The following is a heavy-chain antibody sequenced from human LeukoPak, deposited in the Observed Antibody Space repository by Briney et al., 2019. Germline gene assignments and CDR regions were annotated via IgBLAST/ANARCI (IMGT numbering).Heavy chain of an antibody. CDR1: GGAIINYY. J-gene: IGHJ4*02. Sequence: SETLSLTCTVSGGAIINYYWTWIRQSAGKGLEWIGRIYTSGDTYYNPSLNGRVTMSVDTSKNQFSLNLSPVTAADTAVYYCARDAYYYDTSGYHLVDFWGQGTLVTVSS. D-gene: IGHD3-22*01. V-gene: IGHV4-4*07. CDR3: ARDAYYYDTSGYHLVDF. CDR2: IYTSGDT.